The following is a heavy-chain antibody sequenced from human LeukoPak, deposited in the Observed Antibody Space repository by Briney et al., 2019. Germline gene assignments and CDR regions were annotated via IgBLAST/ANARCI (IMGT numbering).Heavy chain of an antibody. CDR1: GYTFTGYY. J-gene: IGHJ4*02. D-gene: IGHD6-19*01. V-gene: IGHV1-2*02. CDR3: ARVRRQWLVKLDSFVS. Sequence: ASVKVSCKASGYTFTGYYMHWVRQAPGQGLEWMGWINPNSGGTNYAQKFQGRVTMTRDTSISTAYMELSRLRSDDTAVYYWARVRRQWLVKLDSFVSWGQGTLVTASS. CDR2: INPNSGGT.